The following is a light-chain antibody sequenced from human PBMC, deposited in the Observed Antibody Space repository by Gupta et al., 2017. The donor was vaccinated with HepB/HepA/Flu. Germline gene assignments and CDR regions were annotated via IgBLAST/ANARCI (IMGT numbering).Light chain of an antibody. CDR1: QDIVIF. V-gene: IGKV1-33*01. CDR2: DAS. CDR3: QKANYGPCT. J-gene: IGKJ1*01. Sequence: DNQMTQSPSSLSASVGDRVTITCQASQDIVIFLNWYQQKPGKAPSLLIYDASAREEGGPSRCSGSGSGTNVTFTISSQQPEDVATYYCQKANYGPCTFGRGTKVEIK.